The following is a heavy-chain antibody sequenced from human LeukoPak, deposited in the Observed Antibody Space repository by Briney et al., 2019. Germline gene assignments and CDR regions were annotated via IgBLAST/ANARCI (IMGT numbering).Heavy chain of an antibody. V-gene: IGHV3-30-3*01. J-gene: IGHJ3*02. CDR3: ARDTTPPRFGVVRSDAFDI. CDR1: GFTFSSYA. CDR2: ISYDGSNK. D-gene: IGHD3-3*01. Sequence: GRSLRLSCAASGFTFSSYAMHWVRRAPGKGLEWVAVISYDGSNKYYADSVKGRFTISRDNSKNTPYLQINSLRAEDTAVYYCARDTTPPRFGVVRSDAFDIWGQKTMVTVSS.